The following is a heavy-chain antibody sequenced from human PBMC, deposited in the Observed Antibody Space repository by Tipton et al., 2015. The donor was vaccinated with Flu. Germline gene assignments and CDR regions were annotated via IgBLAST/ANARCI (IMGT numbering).Heavy chain of an antibody. Sequence: QLVQSGAEVKKPGASVKVSCKASGYILRNYGISWVRQAPGQGLAWMGWINGYNGNTNYAQRVQGRVTLTTDTSTNTAFMELRSLRSDDTAVYYCARGLLAAIGREDYYGMDVWGQGTTVTVS. CDR3: ARGLLAAIGREDYYGMDV. CDR1: GYILRNYG. V-gene: IGHV1-18*01. D-gene: IGHD6-13*01. CDR2: INGYNGNT. J-gene: IGHJ6*02.